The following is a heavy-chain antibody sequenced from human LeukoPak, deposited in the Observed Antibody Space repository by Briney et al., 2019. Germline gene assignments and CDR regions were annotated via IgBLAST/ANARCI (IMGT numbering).Heavy chain of an antibody. Sequence: ETLSLTCTVSGGSISGYFWSWIRQPPGKGLEWIGHIYYSGSTTYNPSLKSRVTISVDTSKNRFSLKLSSVTAADTAVYYCARDKSADYWGQGTLLTVSS. V-gene: IGHV4-59*01. CDR3: ARDKSADY. J-gene: IGHJ4*02. CDR2: IYYSGST. CDR1: GGSISGYF.